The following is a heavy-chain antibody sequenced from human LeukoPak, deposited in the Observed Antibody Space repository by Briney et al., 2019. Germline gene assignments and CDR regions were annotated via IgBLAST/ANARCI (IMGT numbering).Heavy chain of an antibody. CDR2: IYYSGST. V-gene: IGHV4-31*03. D-gene: IGHD1-26*01. CDR3: TRDGRGGSYPDY. Sequence: LSETLSLTCTVSGGSISSGGYYWSWIRQHPGKGLEWIGYIYYSGSTYYNPSLKSRVTISVDTSKNQFSLKLSSVTAADTAVYYCTRDGRGGSYPDYWGQGTLVTVSS. J-gene: IGHJ4*02. CDR1: GGSISSGGYY.